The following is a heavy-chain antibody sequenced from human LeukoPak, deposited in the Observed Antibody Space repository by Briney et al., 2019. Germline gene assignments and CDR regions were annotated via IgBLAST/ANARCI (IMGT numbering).Heavy chain of an antibody. CDR1: GFTFSSYA. CDR3: ARARYGSGSYYSYYYYYYMDV. J-gene: IGHJ6*03. V-gene: IGHV3-23*01. Sequence: GGSLRLSCAASGFTFSSYAMSWVRQAPGKGLEWVSAISGSGGSTYYADSVKGRFTISRDNAKNSLYLQMNSLRAEDTAVYYCARARYGSGSYYSYYYYYYMDVWGKGTTVTISS. D-gene: IGHD3-10*01. CDR2: ISGSGGST.